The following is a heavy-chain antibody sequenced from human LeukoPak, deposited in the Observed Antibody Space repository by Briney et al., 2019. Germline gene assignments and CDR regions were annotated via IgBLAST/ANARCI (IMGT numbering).Heavy chain of an antibody. CDR2: INGGSGTT. V-gene: IGHV1-3*01. D-gene: IGHD2-21*01. CDR3: ARGDWRWYLDL. Sequence: GASVKVSCKASGFTFSSYAFHRVRQAPGQGLEWLGSINGGSGTTRLSDRFQGRVSITRDTSATTAYVDLSRLAPDDTAVYFCARGDWRWYLDLWGRGTLVTVSS. CDR1: GFTFSSYA. J-gene: IGHJ2*01.